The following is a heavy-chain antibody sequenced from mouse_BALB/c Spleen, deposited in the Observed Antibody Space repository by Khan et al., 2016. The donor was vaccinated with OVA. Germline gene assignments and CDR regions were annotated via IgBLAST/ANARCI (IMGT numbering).Heavy chain of an antibody. CDR3: AGRGLRWDFDY. J-gene: IGHJ2*01. Sequence: VQLQESGAELAKPGASVKMSCKASGYTFINYWILWVKQRPGQGLVWIGYINPSTGYTEYNQNFKDKATLTADKSSSTAYMQLSSLTSEDSAVYYCAGRGLRWDFDYWGQGTTLTVSS. CDR2: INPSTGYT. D-gene: IGHD1-1*01. CDR1: GYTFINYW. V-gene: IGHV1-7*01.